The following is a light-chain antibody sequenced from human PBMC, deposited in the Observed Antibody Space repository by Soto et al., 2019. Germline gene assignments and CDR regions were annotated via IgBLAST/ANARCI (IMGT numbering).Light chain of an antibody. J-gene: IGKJ2*01. CDR2: DAS. V-gene: IGKV1-33*01. CDR3: QQFDALPPA. Sequence: DIQMTQSPSSLSASVGDIVTISCQASPDISKYLNWYQQHPCKAPSLLIYDASSLDAGVPSRFSGSGSGTDFTFTIDSLQPDDIATSFCQQFDALPPAFGQGTKLEIK. CDR1: PDISKY.